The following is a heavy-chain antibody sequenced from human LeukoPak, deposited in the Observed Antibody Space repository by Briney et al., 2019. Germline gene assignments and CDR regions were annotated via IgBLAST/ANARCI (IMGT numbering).Heavy chain of an antibody. D-gene: IGHD1-26*01. CDR2: ISGSGGST. V-gene: IGHV3-23*01. Sequence: GGSLRLSCAASGFTFSSYAMSWVRQAPGKGLEWVSAISGSGGSTYYADSVKGRFTISRDNAKNSLYLQMNSLRAEDTAVYYCARDRYSGSYPIDYWGQGTLVTVSS. CDR3: ARDRYSGSYPIDY. J-gene: IGHJ4*02. CDR1: GFTFSSYA.